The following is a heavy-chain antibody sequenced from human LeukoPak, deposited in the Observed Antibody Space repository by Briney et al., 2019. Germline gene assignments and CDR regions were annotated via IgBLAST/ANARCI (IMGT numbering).Heavy chain of an antibody. V-gene: IGHV3-15*01. Sequence: GGSLRLSCAGSGFTFSNAWMTWVRQAPGKGLEWVGRIKSKTDGGTTDYAAPVKGRFTISRDDSKNTLFLQMHSLKTEDTAVYYCTTPKYTGYDFYFWGQGTLVTVSS. D-gene: IGHD5-12*01. J-gene: IGHJ4*02. CDR1: GFTFSNAW. CDR3: TTPKYTGYDFYF. CDR2: IKSKTDGGTT.